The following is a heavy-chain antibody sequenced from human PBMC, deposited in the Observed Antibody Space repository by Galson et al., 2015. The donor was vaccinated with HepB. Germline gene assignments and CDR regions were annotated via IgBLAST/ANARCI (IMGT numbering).Heavy chain of an antibody. Sequence: SLRLSCAASGFTFSSYAMSWVRQAPGKGLEWVSAISGSGGSTYYADSVKGRFTISRDNSKNTLYLQMNSLRAEDTAVYYCAKESIQLLNYYYYYGMDVWGQGTTVTVSS. J-gene: IGHJ6*02. CDR1: GFTFSSYA. CDR3: AKESIQLLNYYYYYGMDV. CDR2: ISGSGGST. V-gene: IGHV3-23*01. D-gene: IGHD5-18*01.